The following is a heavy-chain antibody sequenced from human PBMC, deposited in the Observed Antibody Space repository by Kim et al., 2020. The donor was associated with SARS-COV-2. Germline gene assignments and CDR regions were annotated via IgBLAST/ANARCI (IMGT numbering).Heavy chain of an antibody. V-gene: IGHV4-34*01. CDR3: AYSFGETLYYYYGMDV. CDR1: GGSFSGYY. J-gene: IGHJ6*02. CDR2: INHSGST. D-gene: IGHD3-10*01. Sequence: SETLSLTCAVYGGSFSGYYWSWIRQPPGKGLEWIGEINHSGSTNYNPSLKSRVTISVDTSKNQFSLKLSSVTAADTAVYYCAYSFGETLYYYYGMDVWGQGTTVTVSS.